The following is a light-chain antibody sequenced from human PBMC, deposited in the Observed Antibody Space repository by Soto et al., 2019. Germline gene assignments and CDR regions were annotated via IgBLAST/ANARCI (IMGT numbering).Light chain of an antibody. CDR3: QQYGSSPRT. J-gene: IGKJ1*01. CDR1: QSVSSSY. V-gene: IGKV3-20*01. CDR2: SAS. Sequence: EIVLTQSPGTLSLSPGERATLSCRASQSVSSSYLAWYQQKPGQAPRLLIYSASSRATGIPDRLSGSGSGKDFTLTISRLEPEDFAVYYCQQYGSSPRTFGQGTKVDIK.